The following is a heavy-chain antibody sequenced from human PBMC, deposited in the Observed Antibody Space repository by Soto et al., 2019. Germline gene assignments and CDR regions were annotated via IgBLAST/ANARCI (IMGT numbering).Heavy chain of an antibody. Sequence: EVQLVESGGGLVQPGGSLRLSCAASGFTFSTYWMHWIRQVPGKGLEWVSRINSDASHTYYADSVKGRFTISRDNAKNTLHLEMNSLRAEDTAVYYCVRDCPCITTSCYGNWFDPWGQGTLVTVSS. D-gene: IGHD2-2*01. V-gene: IGHV3-74*01. CDR2: INSDASHT. J-gene: IGHJ5*02. CDR3: VRDCPCITTSCYGNWFDP. CDR1: GFTFSTYW.